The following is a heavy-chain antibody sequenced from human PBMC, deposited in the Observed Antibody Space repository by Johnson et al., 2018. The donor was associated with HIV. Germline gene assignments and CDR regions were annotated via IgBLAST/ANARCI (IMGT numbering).Heavy chain of an antibody. CDR2: ISYDGTNQ. CDR3: AKGKHIVATTDAFDI. Sequence: QVLLMESGGGVVQPGGSLRLSCAASGFTFSSYGMHWVRQAPGKGLEWVAVISYDGTNQYHADSVQGRFTISRDNSKNTLYLQMNSLRAEDTAVYYCAKGKHIVATTDAFDIWGQGTMVTVSS. D-gene: IGHD5-12*01. CDR1: GFTFSSYG. J-gene: IGHJ3*02. V-gene: IGHV3-30*18.